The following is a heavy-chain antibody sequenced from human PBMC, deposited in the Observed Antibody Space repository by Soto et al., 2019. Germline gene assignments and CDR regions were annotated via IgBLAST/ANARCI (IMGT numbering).Heavy chain of an antibody. D-gene: IGHD1-26*01. CDR3: ARDRESWDYFDY. V-gene: IGHV3-48*03. CDR1: GFTFSSYE. Sequence: PGGSLRLSCAASGFTFSSYEMNWVRQAPGKGLEWVSYISSSGSTIYYADSVKGRFTISRDNAKNSLYLQMNSLRAEDMAVYYCARDRESWDYFDYWGQGTLVTVSS. J-gene: IGHJ4*02. CDR2: ISSSGSTI.